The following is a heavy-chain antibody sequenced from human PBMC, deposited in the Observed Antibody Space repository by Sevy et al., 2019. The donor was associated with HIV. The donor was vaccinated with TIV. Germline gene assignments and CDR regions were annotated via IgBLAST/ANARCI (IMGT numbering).Heavy chain of an antibody. CDR3: AREHSSGIYYFDY. D-gene: IGHD6-19*01. CDR1: GFTFSSYS. Sequence: GGSLRLSCAASGFTFSSYSMNWVRQAPGKGLEWVSSISSSSYIYYADSVKGRVTISRDNAKNSLYLQMNSLRAEDTAVYYCAREHSSGIYYFDYWGQGTLVTVSS. J-gene: IGHJ4*02. CDR2: ISSSSYI. V-gene: IGHV3-21*01.